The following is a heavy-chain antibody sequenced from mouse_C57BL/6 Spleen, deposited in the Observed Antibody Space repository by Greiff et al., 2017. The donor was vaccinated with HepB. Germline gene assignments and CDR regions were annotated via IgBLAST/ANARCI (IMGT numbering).Heavy chain of an antibody. CDR3: ARRKVTTVYYYAMDY. CDR2: ISSGGSYT. Sequence: DVMLVESGGDLVKPGGSLKLSCAASGFTFSSYGMSWVRQTPDKRLEWVATISSGGSYTYYPDSVKGRFTISRDNAKNTLYLQMSSLKSEDTAMYYCARRKVTTVYYYAMDYWGQGTSVTVSS. V-gene: IGHV5-6*02. D-gene: IGHD2-2*01. J-gene: IGHJ4*01. CDR1: GFTFSSYG.